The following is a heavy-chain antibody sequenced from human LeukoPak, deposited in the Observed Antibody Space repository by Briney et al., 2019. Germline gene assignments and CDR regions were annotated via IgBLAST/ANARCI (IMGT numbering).Heavy chain of an antibody. CDR2: ISAYNGNT. CDR3: AGGWTYYDFWSGYYNWFDP. V-gene: IGHV1-18*01. J-gene: IGHJ5*02. Sequence: ASVKVSCKASGYTFTSYGISWVRQAPGQGLEWMGWISAYNGNTNYAQKLQGRVTMTTDTSTSTAYMELRSLRSDDTAVYYCAGGWTYYDFWSGYYNWFDPWGQGTLVTVSS. D-gene: IGHD3-3*01. CDR1: GYTFTSYG.